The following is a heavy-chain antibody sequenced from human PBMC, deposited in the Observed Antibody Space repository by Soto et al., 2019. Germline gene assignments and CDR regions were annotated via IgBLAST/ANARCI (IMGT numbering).Heavy chain of an antibody. Sequence: QVQLVESGGGVVQPGRSLRLSCAASGFTFSSYAMHWVRQAPGKGLEWVAVISYDGSNKYYADSVKGRFTISRDISKXXXXXXXXXXXXXXXXXXXXXXXGGLLLDYWGQGTLVTVS. CDR3: XXXGGLLLDY. CDR1: GFTFSSYA. CDR2: ISYDGSNK. D-gene: IGHD2-15*01. J-gene: IGHJ4*02. V-gene: IGHV3-30-3*01.